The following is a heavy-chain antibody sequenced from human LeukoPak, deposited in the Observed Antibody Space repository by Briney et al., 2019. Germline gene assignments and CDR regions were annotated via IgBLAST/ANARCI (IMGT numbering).Heavy chain of an antibody. J-gene: IGHJ4*02. CDR2: IYYSGST. CDR1: GGSISSYY. V-gene: IGHV4-59*01. D-gene: IGHD7-27*01. CDR3: ARKNPWGYFDY. Sequence: PSETLSLTCTVSGGSISSYYCSWIRQPPGKGLEWIGYIYYSGSTNYNPSLKSRVTISVDTPKNQFSLKLSPVTAADTAVYYCARKNPWGYFDYWGQGTLVTVSS.